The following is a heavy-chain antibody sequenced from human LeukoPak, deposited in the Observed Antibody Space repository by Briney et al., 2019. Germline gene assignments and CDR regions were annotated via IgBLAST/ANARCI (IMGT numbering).Heavy chain of an antibody. J-gene: IGHJ5*02. V-gene: IGHV4-34*01. CDR3: ARHGVATWFDP. CDR1: GGSFSDYY. CDR2: IDHSGTS. Sequence: SETLSLTCAVYGGSFSDYYWSWIRQPPGKGLEWIAEIDHSGTSNYSPPLKSRVTISVDTSKNQFSLKLNSVTAADTAVYYCARHGVATWFDPWGQGTLVTVSS. D-gene: IGHD2-15*01.